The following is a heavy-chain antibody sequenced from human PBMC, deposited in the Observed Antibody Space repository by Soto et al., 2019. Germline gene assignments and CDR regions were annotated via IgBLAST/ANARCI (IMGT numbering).Heavy chain of an antibody. D-gene: IGHD3-3*01. CDR1: GGTFGNTA. CDR2: IVPLFGTA. J-gene: IGHJ5*02. V-gene: IGHV1-69*12. Sequence: QVELVQSRAAVKEPGSSVNVSCKTSGGTFGNTAVTWVRQVPGQGLEWIGGIVPLFGTANYAQKFRGRVMITADESTSTAYMDLSSLRSDDTAIYYCARDGDPGYSFWSGPLGGGRFDPWGQGTLVTVSS. CDR3: ARDGDPGYSFWSGPLGGGRFDP.